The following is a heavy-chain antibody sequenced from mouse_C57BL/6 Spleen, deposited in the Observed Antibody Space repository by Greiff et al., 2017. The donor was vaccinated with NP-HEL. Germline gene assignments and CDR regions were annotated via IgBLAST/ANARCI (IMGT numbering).Heavy chain of an antibody. CDR3: ARSLITTVVAPMDY. Sequence: VQLQQPGAELVRPGTSVKLSCKASGYTFTSYWMHWVKQRPGQGLEWIGVIDPSDSYTNYNQKFKGKATLTVDTSSSTAYMQLSSLTSEDSAVYYCARSLITTVVAPMDYWGQGTSVTVSS. J-gene: IGHJ4*01. D-gene: IGHD1-1*01. CDR2: IDPSDSYT. CDR1: GYTFTSYW. V-gene: IGHV1-59*01.